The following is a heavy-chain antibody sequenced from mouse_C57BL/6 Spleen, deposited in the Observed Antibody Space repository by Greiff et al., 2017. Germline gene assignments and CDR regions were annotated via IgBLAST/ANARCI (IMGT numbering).Heavy chain of an antibody. Sequence: VQLQQSGPGLVQPSQSLSITCTVSGFSLTSYGVHWVRQSPGKGLEWLGVIWSGGSTDYTAAFISRLSISKDNSKSQVFFKMNSLQADDTAIYXCARNGITTVVAHFDDWGQGTTLTVSS. CDR3: ARNGITTVVAHFDD. CDR1: GFSLTSYG. J-gene: IGHJ2*01. CDR2: IWSGGST. V-gene: IGHV2-2*01. D-gene: IGHD1-1*01.